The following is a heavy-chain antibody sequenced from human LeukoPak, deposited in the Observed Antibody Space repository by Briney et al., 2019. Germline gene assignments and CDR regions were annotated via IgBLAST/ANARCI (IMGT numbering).Heavy chain of an antibody. Sequence: SETLSLTCTVSGGSISSYYWSWIRQPPGKGLEWIGYIYYSGSTNYNPSLKSRVTISVDTPKNQFSLKLSSVTAADTAVYYCARDGGGGSGSYYNWFDPWGQGTLVTVSS. CDR2: IYYSGST. CDR1: GGSISSYY. V-gene: IGHV4-59*01. J-gene: IGHJ5*02. CDR3: ARDGGGGSGSYYNWFDP. D-gene: IGHD3-10*01.